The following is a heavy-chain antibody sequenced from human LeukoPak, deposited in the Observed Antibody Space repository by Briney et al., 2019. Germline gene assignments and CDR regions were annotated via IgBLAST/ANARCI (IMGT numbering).Heavy chain of an antibody. J-gene: IGHJ4*02. Sequence: PSETLSLTCTVSGGPISDYYWSWIRQPPGKGLEWIAYIHNNGNTNSNPPLKSRVTISIDTSKNQFSLKLTSVTAADTAVYYRARHTVSRAGGDFDYWGQGTLVTVSS. CDR1: GGPISDYY. CDR3: ARHTVSRAGGDFDY. D-gene: IGHD2-8*01. V-gene: IGHV4-59*08. CDR2: IHNNGNT.